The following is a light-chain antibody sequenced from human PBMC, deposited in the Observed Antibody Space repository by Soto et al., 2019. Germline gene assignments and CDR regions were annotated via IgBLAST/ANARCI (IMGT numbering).Light chain of an antibody. CDR1: QSISSY. V-gene: IGKV3-11*01. CDR2: DAS. J-gene: IGKJ1*01. Sequence: EVVLTQSPDTLSLPPGERATLSCRASQSISSYLAWYQQKPGQAPRLLIYDASSRATGIPARFSGSGSGTDFTLTISSLEPEDFAVYYCHQYGGSPWTFGQGTKVEIK. CDR3: HQYGGSPWT.